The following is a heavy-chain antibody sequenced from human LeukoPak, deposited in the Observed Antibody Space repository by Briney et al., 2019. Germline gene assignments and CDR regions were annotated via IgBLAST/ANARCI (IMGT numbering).Heavy chain of an antibody. D-gene: IGHD4-23*01. CDR3: ARGIYGGNSPLVDY. CDR1: GYMFSIND. CDR2: INPSDGRT. Sequence: ASVKVSCKASGYMFSINDMHWVRQAPGQGLEWMGIINPSDGRTTYAQKFQGRVTMTRDTSISTAYMELSRLRSDDTAVYYCARGIYGGNSPLVDYWGQGTLVTVSS. V-gene: IGHV1-46*01. J-gene: IGHJ4*02.